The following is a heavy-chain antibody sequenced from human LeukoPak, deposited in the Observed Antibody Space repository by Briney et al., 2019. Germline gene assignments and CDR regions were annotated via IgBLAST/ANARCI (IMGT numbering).Heavy chain of an antibody. V-gene: IGHV1-24*01. D-gene: IGHD6-19*01. CDR3: ATVRLYSSGWYWAYYFDY. Sequence: GASVKVSCKVSGYTLTELSMHWVRQAPGKGLEWMGGFDPEDGETIYAQKFQGRVTMTEDTSTDTAYMELSSLRSEDRAVYYCATVRLYSSGWYWAYYFDYWGQGTLVTVSS. CDR1: GYTLTELS. CDR2: FDPEDGET. J-gene: IGHJ4*02.